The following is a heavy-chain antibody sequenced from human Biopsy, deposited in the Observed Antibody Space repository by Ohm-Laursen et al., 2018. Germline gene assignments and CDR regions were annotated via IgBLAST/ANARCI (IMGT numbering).Heavy chain of an antibody. J-gene: IGHJ4*02. CDR2: ISPYNGDT. CDR3: ARDRWPHVTLLGLVVFDF. CDR1: GYTFTNYG. Sequence: VSVKASCKASGYTFTNYGISWVRQAPGQGLEWMGWISPYNGDTDYAQKLQGRVTMTTDTSTSTAYMDLRSLRSDDTAVYYCARDRWPHVTLLGLVVFDFWGQGTLVIVSS. D-gene: IGHD3-3*01. V-gene: IGHV1-18*01.